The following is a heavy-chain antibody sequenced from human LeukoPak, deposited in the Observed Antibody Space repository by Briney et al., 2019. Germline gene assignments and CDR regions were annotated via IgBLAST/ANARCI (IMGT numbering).Heavy chain of an antibody. CDR1: GFTFSSYG. CDR2: IWYDGSNK. V-gene: IGHV3-33*01. D-gene: IGHD3-10*01. Sequence: PGGSLRLSYAASGFTFSSYGMHWVRQAPGKGLEWVAVIWYDGSNKYYADSVKGRFTISRDNSKNTLYLQMNSLRAEDTAVYYCARAHYYGSGSYYKGLCFDYWGQGTLVTVSS. CDR3: ARAHYYGSGSYYKGLCFDY. J-gene: IGHJ4*02.